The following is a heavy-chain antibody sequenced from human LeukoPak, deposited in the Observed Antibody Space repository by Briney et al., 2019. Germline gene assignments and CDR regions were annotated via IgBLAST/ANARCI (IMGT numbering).Heavy chain of an antibody. V-gene: IGHV3-74*01. Sequence: GGSLRLSCAASGFTFISYWMHWVRQAPGKGRVWVSRINSDGSSTSYADSVKGRFTISRDNAKKTLYLQMNSLRAEDTAVYYCARLNSYGPYYFDYWGQGTLATVSS. CDR3: ARLNSYGPYYFDY. J-gene: IGHJ4*02. CDR1: GFTFISYW. CDR2: INSDGSST. D-gene: IGHD5-18*01.